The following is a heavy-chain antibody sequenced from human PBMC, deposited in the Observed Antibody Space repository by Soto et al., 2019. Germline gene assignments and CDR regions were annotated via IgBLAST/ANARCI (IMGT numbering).Heavy chain of an antibody. D-gene: IGHD3-3*01. Sequence: SETLSLTCTVSGGYIGSYYWTWIRQPPGKGLEWIGYIYYSGSTNHNPSLKSRVTISVDTSKNQFSLKLSSVTAADTAVYYCARVNDFWTGYYSTNWFDPWGQGTLVTVSS. J-gene: IGHJ5*02. V-gene: IGHV4-59*01. CDR1: GGYIGSYY. CDR2: IYYSGST. CDR3: ARVNDFWTGYYSTNWFDP.